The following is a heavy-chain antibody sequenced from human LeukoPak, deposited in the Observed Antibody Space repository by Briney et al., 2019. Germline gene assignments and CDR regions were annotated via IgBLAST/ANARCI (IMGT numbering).Heavy chain of an antibody. D-gene: IGHD3/OR15-3a*01. V-gene: IGHV4-4*07. J-gene: IGHJ4*02. CDR3: ARLNSHLDPSCFDY. CDR2: IYSSGDT. CDR1: GGSISSYY. Sequence: SETLSLTCTVSGGSISSYYWSWIRQPAGKGLEWIGRIYSSGDTYYNPSLNSRVTMSVDTSKNLFSLKLSSVTAADTAVYYCARLNSHLDPSCFDYWGQGTLVTVSS.